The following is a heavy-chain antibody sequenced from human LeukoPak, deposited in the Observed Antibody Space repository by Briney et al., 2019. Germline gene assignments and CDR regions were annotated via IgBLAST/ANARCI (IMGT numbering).Heavy chain of an antibody. CDR2: IYYSGST. CDR3: ASLPWIQLWLPLFFDY. D-gene: IGHD5-18*01. Sequence: SETLSLTCTVSGGSISSSSYYWGWIRQPPGKGLEWIGSIYYSGSTYYNLSLKSRVTISVDTSKNQFSLKLSSVTAADTAVYYCASLPWIQLWLPLFFDYWGQGTLVTVSS. J-gene: IGHJ4*02. CDR1: GGSISSSSYY. V-gene: IGHV4-39*01.